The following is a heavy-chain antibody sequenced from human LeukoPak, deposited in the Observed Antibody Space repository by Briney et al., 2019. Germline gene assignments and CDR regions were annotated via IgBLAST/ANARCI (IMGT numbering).Heavy chain of an antibody. CDR1: GFSINHGYY. J-gene: IGHJ5*02. V-gene: IGHV4-38-2*02. D-gene: IGHD6-13*01. Sequence: SENLSLNSTVSGFSINHGYYLGWVPPPPREGRGWIGGIYHSGSTYCNPSLKSRVTISVDTSKNQFSLKLSSVTAADTAVYYCARVEAAAGNNWFDPWGQGTLVTVSS. CDR3: ARVEAAAGNNWFDP. CDR2: IYHSGST.